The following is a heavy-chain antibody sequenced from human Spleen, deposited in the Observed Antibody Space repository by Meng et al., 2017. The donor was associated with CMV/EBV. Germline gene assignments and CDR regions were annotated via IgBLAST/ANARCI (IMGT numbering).Heavy chain of an antibody. CDR1: GSSVNSGSYY. CDR2: IYYSGST. CDR3: ARIVPVRYYYYGMDV. D-gene: IGHD2-2*01. J-gene: IGHJ6*02. V-gene: IGHV4-61*01. Sequence: SETLSLTCTVSGSSVNSGSYYWSWIRQPPGKGLEWIGYIYYSGSTNYNPSLKSRVTISVDTSKNQFSLKLSSVTAADTAVYYCARIVPVRYYYYGMDVWGQGTTVTVSS.